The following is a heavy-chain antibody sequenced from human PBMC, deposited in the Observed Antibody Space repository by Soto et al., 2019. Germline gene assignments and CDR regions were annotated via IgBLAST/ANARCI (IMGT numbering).Heavy chain of an antibody. J-gene: IGHJ5*02. V-gene: IGHV1-69*12. CDR2: IIPSFGRA. Sequence: QVQLVQSGAEVKKPGSSVKVSCKASGGTFSSYAISWVRQAPGHGLEWMGGIIPSFGRANYAQKFQGRVTITADESTSTASMELSSLRSEDTAVYYRAKDPYYDSSCDPQWFDPWGQGTLVTVSS. CDR3: AKDPYYDSSCDPQWFDP. CDR1: GGTFSSYA. D-gene: IGHD3-22*01.